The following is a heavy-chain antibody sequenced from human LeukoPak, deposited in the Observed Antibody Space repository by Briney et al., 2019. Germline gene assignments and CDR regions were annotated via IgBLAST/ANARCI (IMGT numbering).Heavy chain of an antibody. V-gene: IGHV3-23*01. Sequence: GGSLRLSCAASGFTFSGFAMTWVRQAPGKGLEWVSSIGSDYKTHYSESVKGRFAISRDNSKSTLYLQMNSLRAEDTAVYYCAKESGSRSYGAYFPHWGQGTLVTVSS. CDR2: IGSDYKT. J-gene: IGHJ1*01. D-gene: IGHD6-13*01. CDR3: AKESGSRSYGAYFPH. CDR1: GFTFSGFA.